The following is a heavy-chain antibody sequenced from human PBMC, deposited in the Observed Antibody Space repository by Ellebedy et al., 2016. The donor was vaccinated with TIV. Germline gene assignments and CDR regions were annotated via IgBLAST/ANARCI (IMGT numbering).Heavy chain of an antibody. V-gene: IGHV1-69*13. D-gene: IGHD1-14*01. CDR3: ARAPEESTRGWFDP. Sequence: AASVKVSCKASGGTFSSYAIRWVRQAPGQGLEWMGGIIHIFGTANYAQKFQGRVTITADESTSTAYMELSSLRSEDTAVYYCARAPEESTRGWFDPWGQGTLVTVSS. CDR2: IIHIFGTA. J-gene: IGHJ5*02. CDR1: GGTFSSYA.